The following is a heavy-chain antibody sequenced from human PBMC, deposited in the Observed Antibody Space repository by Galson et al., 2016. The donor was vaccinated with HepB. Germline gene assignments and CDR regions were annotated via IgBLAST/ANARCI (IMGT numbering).Heavy chain of an antibody. V-gene: IGHV1-3*01. CDR1: GYTFTSYA. CDR2: IHAGNGNT. D-gene: IGHD3-16*01. J-gene: IGHJ4*02. Sequence: SVKVSCKASGYTFTSYAMHWVRQAPGQRLEWMGWIHAGNGNTEYSQKFQGRVTITRDTSASTAYMELSSLRSEDTAVYYCARSRIMITLGGVALGYWGQGTLLTVSS. CDR3: ARSRIMITLGGVALGY.